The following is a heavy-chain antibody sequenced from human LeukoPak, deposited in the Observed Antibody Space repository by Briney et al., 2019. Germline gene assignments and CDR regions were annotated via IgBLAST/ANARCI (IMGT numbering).Heavy chain of an antibody. J-gene: IGHJ4*02. CDR2: ISSSGSTI. D-gene: IGHD3-9*01. CDR3: AGNFDWVDY. V-gene: IGHV3-48*03. Sequence: GGSLRLSCAASGFTFSSYEMNWVRQAPGKGLEWVSYISSSGSTIYYADSVKGRFTISRDNAKNSLYLQMNSLRAEDTAVYYCAGNFDWVDYWGQGTLVTVSS. CDR1: GFTFSSYE.